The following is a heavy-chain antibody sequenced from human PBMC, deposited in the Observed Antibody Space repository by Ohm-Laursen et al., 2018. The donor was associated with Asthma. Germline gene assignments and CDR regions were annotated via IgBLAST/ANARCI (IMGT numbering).Heavy chain of an antibody. D-gene: IGHD5-12*01. CDR1: GFSFSYYW. V-gene: IGHV3-9*01. CDR3: AKVESNSDYDIDY. J-gene: IGHJ4*02. Sequence: SLRLSCAASGFSFSYYWMHWVRQAPGKGLEWVSGISWNSGSIGYADSVKGRFTISRDNAKNTLYLQMNSLRAEDTAVYYCAKVESNSDYDIDYWGQGTLVTVSS. CDR2: ISWNSGSI.